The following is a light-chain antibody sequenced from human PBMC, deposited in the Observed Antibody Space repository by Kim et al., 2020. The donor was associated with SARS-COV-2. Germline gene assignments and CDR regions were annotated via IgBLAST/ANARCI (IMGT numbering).Light chain of an antibody. J-gene: IGLJ2*01. CDR2: YDS. CDR3: QVWDSISDHSL. V-gene: IGLV3-21*04. CDR1: NVGSKS. Sequence: SYELTQPPSVSVAPGKTARITCGGNNVGSKSVHWYQQKPGQAPVLVIYYDSDRPSGIPERFSGSNSGNTATLTISRVEAGDEADYYCQVWDSISDHSLFGGGTQLTVL.